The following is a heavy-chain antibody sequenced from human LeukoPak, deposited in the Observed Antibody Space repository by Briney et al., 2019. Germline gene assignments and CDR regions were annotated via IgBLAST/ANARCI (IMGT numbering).Heavy chain of an antibody. CDR2: ISYDGSNK. Sequence: PGRSLRLSCAASGFTFSSYGMHWVRQAPGKGLEWVAVISYDGSNKYYADSVKGRFTISRDNSKNTLYLQMNSLRAEDTAVYYCACGGRDQAQYYDFWSGYYPPYYYYGMDVWGQGTTVTVSS. CDR1: GFTFSSYG. J-gene: IGHJ6*02. V-gene: IGHV3-30*03. CDR3: ACGGRDQAQYYDFWSGYYPPYYYYGMDV. D-gene: IGHD3-3*01.